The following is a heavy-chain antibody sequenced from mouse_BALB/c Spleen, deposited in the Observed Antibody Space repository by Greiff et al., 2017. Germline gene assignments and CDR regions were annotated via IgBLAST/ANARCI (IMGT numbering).Heavy chain of an antibody. CDR3: ARDGVITTAFMDY. D-gene: IGHD1-2*01. J-gene: IGHJ4*01. V-gene: IGHV2-6-7*01. CDR1: GFSLTGYG. CDR2: IWGDGST. Sequence: VQLKESGPGLVAPSQSLSITCTVSGFSLTGYGVNWVRQPPGKGLEWLGMIWGDGSTDYNSALKSRLSISKDNSKSQVFLKMNSLQTDDTARYYCARDGVITTAFMDYWGQGTSVTVSS.